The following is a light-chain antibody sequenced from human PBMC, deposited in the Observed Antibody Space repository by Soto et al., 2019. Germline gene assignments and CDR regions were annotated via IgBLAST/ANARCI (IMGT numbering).Light chain of an antibody. CDR1: SSDVGGYNY. V-gene: IGLV2-14*01. Sequence: QSALTQPASVSGSPGQSITISCTGTSSDVGGYNYVSWYQQHPGKAPKLMIYDVSNRPSGVPNRFSGSKSGNTASLTISGLQAEDEADYYCSSYTGSSLYVFGTGTKLTVL. CDR2: DVS. J-gene: IGLJ1*01. CDR3: SSYTGSSLYV.